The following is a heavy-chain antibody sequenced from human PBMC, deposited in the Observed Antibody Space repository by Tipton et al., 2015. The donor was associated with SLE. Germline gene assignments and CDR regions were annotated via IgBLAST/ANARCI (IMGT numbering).Heavy chain of an antibody. CDR1: GGSISSHY. Sequence: TLSLTCTVSGGSISSHYWSWIRQPPGKGLEWIGYIYYSGSISYNPSLKSRVTISVDTSKNQFSLKLSSVTAADTAVYYCARDTSVDTAMVRAFDIWGQGTMVTVSS. CDR3: ARDTSVDTAMVRAFDI. D-gene: IGHD5-18*01. CDR2: IYYSGSI. V-gene: IGHV4-59*11. J-gene: IGHJ3*02.